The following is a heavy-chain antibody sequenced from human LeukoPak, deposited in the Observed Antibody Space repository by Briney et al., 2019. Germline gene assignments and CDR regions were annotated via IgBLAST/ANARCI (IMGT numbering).Heavy chain of an antibody. CDR1: GGTFTNYA. Sequence: SVKVSCKASGGTFTNYAFNWVRQAPGQGLEWMGRIIPIFDSAHYAQRFQGRITITTDESSTTAYMILSSLTSDDTAVYYCASQDASIYSESSTSPTYSDWGQGTLVTVSS. J-gene: IGHJ4*02. CDR3: ASQDASIYSESSTSPTYSD. CDR2: IIPIFDSA. D-gene: IGHD3-22*01. V-gene: IGHV1-69*05.